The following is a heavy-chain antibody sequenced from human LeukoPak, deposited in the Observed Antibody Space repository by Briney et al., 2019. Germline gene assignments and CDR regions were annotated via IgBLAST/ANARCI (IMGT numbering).Heavy chain of an antibody. D-gene: IGHD6-13*01. CDR2: IYYSGST. CDR3: ARGVELVHYYYYYYMDV. V-gene: IGHV4-59*01. CDR1: GGSFSGYY. J-gene: IGHJ6*03. Sequence: SETLSLTCAVYGGSFSGYYWSWIRQPPGKGLEWIGYIYYSGSTNYNPSLKSRVTISVDTSKNQFSLKLSSVTAADTVVYYCARGVELVHYYYYYYMDVWGKGTTVTVSS.